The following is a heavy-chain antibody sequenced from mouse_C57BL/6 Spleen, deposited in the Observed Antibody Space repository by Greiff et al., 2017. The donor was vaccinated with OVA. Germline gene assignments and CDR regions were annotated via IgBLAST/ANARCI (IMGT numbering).Heavy chain of an antibody. CDR1: GYSFTDYN. V-gene: IGHV1-39*01. CDR3: ARGGGYFPFAY. J-gene: IGHJ3*01. D-gene: IGHD2-3*01. CDR2: INPNDGTT. Sequence: EVKLQESGPELVKPGASVKISCKASGYSFTDYNLNWVKQSNGKSLEWIGVINPNDGTTSYNQKFKGKATLTVDQSSSTAYMQLNSLTSEDSAVYYCARGGGYFPFAYWGQGTLVTVSA.